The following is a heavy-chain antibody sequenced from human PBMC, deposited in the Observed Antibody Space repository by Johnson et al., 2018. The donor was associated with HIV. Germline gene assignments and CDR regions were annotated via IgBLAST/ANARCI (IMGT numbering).Heavy chain of an antibody. CDR3: ARLRGAFDI. CDR1: GFTFSSYA. J-gene: IGHJ3*02. V-gene: IGHV3-64*01. Sequence: VQLVESGGGLVQPGGSLRLSCAASGFTFSSYAMHWVRQAPGKGLEYVSGISSNGGSTDYAKSVKGRFTISRENSKNTLYLQMGSLRVEDMAVYYCARLRGAFDIWGQGTMVTVSS. D-gene: IGHD3-10*01. CDR2: ISSNGGST.